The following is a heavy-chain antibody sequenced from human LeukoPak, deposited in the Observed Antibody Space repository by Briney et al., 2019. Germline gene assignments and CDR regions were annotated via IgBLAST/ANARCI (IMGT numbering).Heavy chain of an antibody. J-gene: IGHJ5*02. CDR2: INHSGST. CDR1: GGSFSGYY. V-gene: IGHV4-34*01. CDR3: ARGRGHWFDP. Sequence: SETLSLTCAVYGGSFSGYYWSWIRQPPGKGLEWIGEINHSGSTHSNPSLKSRVTISVDTSKNPFSLKLSSVTAADTAVYYCARGRGHWFDPWGQGTLVTVSS.